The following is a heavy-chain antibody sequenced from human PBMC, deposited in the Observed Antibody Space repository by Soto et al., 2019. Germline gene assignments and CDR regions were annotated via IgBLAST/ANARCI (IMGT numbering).Heavy chain of an antibody. D-gene: IGHD5-18*01. CDR1: GFTFSSYS. CDR2: ISSSSSYI. CDR3: ARGGNSYDAFDI. J-gene: IGHJ3*02. V-gene: IGHV3-21*01. Sequence: GGSLRFSCAASGFTFSSYSMNWVRQAPGKGLEWVSSISSSSSYIYYADSVKGRFTISRDNAKNSLYLQMNSLRAEDTAVYYCARGGNSYDAFDIWGQGTMVTVSS.